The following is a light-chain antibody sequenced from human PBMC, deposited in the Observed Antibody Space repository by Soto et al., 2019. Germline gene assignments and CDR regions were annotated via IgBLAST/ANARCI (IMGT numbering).Light chain of an antibody. CDR3: QQYNNWPRRT. V-gene: IGKV3-15*01. CDR2: GAS. J-gene: IGKJ1*01. Sequence: EIVMTQSPATLSVSPVERATLSCMASQSVSSNLAWYQQKPGQAPRLLIYGASTRATGIPARFSGSGSGTEFTLTISSLQSEDFAVYYCQQYNNWPRRTCGQGTTV. CDR1: QSVSSN.